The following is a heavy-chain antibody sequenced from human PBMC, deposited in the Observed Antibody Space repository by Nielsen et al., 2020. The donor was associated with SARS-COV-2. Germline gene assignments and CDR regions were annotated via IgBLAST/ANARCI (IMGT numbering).Heavy chain of an antibody. CDR3: ARAFYGSGGSYYYYGMDV. CDR2: IYYSGST. J-gene: IGHJ6*02. CDR1: GGSISSYY. V-gene: IGHV4-59*12. D-gene: IGHD3-10*01. Sequence: GSLRLSCTVSGGSISSYYWSWIRQPPGKGLEWIGYIYYSGSTNYNPSLKSRVTISVDTSKNQFSLKLSSVTAADTAVYYCARAFYGSGGSYYYYGMDVWGQGTTVTVSS.